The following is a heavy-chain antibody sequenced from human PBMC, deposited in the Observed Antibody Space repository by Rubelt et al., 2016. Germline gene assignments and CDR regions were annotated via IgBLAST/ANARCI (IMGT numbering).Heavy chain of an antibody. CDR2: IYYSGST. V-gene: IGHV4-59*12. Sequence: QVQLQESGPGLVKPSETLSLTCTVSGGSISSYYWSWIRQPPGKGLEWIGYIYYSGSTNYNPSLKSRLTISVETAKNQFSLKLSSVTAADTAVYYCARVYGSGTYYDGEVAFDVWGQGTMVTVSS. CDR3: ARVYGSGTYYDGEVAFDV. J-gene: IGHJ3*01. D-gene: IGHD3-10*01. CDR1: GGSISSYY.